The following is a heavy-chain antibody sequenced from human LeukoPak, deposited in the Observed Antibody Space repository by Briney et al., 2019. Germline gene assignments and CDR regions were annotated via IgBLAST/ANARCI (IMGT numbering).Heavy chain of an antibody. CDR3: ARVDSSGYYTFFDY. CDR2: IYNSGSP. CDR1: ARSISTHN. Sequence: SETMSLTSLVSARSISTHNGEWIGRPPGRGLEWIGDIYNSGSPNYNPSLKSRVTISVDTSKNQFSLKLSSVTAADTAVYYCARVDSSGYYTFFDYWGQGTLVTVSS. D-gene: IGHD3-22*01. V-gene: IGHV4-59*11. J-gene: IGHJ4*02.